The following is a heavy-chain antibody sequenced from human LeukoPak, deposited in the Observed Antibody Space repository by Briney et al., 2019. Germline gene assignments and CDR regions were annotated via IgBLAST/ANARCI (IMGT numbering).Heavy chain of an antibody. D-gene: IGHD5-24*01. CDR1: TFTVASNY. J-gene: IGHJ4*02. Sequence: GGSLRLSCAVSTFTVASNYMSWVRQTPGKGLVWVSDIYQGGSTYYSDSVKGRFTISRDISKSTLHLQMNNLRVDDTAVYYCARVRDVYNHVFENWGQGTLVTVS. V-gene: IGHV3-53*01. CDR3: ARVRDVYNHVFEN. CDR2: IYQGGST.